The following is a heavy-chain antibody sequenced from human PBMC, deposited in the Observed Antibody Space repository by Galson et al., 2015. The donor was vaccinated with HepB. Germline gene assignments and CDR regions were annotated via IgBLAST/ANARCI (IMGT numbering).Heavy chain of an antibody. V-gene: IGHV3-74*01. D-gene: IGHD3-10*01. Sequence: SLRLSCAASGFNFSSYSMHWVRHAPGKGLVWVSCISSDGSSTSYADSVKGRFTISRDNAKNTLYLQMNSLRAEDTAVYYCARAHGSGSYRYWGQGTLVTVSS. J-gene: IGHJ4*02. CDR2: ISSDGSST. CDR1: GFNFSSYS. CDR3: ARAHGSGSYRY.